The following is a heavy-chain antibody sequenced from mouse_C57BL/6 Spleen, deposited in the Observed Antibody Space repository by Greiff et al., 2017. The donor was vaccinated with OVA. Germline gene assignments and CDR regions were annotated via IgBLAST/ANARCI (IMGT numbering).Heavy chain of an antibody. CDR2: ISYDGSN. Sequence: DVKLVESGPGLVKPSQSLSLTCSVTGYSITSGYYWNWIRQFPGNKLEWMGYISYDGSNNYNPSLKNRISITRDTSKNQFFLKLNSVTTEDTATYYCARGALRGYFDYWGQGTTLTVSS. V-gene: IGHV3-6*01. CDR1: GYSITSGYY. CDR3: ARGALRGYFDY. J-gene: IGHJ2*01. D-gene: IGHD1-1*01.